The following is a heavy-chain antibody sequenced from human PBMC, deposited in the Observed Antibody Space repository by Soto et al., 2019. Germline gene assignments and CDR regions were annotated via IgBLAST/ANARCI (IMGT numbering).Heavy chain of an antibody. J-gene: IGHJ5*02. V-gene: IGHV5-51*01. CDR2: IYPGDSDT. CDR3: ARHGPPLFKYYDWRTNWFDP. D-gene: IGHD3-3*01. Sequence: GESLKISCKGSGYSFTSYWIGWVRQMPGKGLEWMGIIYPGDSDTRYSPSFQGQVTISADKSISTAYLQGSSLKASDTAMYYCARHGPPLFKYYDWRTNWFDPWGQGTLVTVSS. CDR1: GYSFTSYW.